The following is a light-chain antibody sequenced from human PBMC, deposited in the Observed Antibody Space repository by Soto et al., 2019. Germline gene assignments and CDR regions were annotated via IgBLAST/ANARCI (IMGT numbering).Light chain of an antibody. Sequence: QSVLTQPPSASETPGQTVSISCSGSNSNIASNTVNWYQHLPGTAPKLLIYYNNQRPSGVPDRFSGSKSGTSASLAIIGLQSEDEGDYYCAAWDDTLKRYVFGTGTKVTVL. CDR1: NSNIASNT. J-gene: IGLJ1*01. V-gene: IGLV1-44*01. CDR3: AAWDDTLKRYV. CDR2: YNN.